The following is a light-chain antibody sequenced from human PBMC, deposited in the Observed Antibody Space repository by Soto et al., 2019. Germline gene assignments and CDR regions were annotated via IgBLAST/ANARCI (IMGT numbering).Light chain of an antibody. J-gene: IGLJ2*01. CDR3: QTWGTGFQF. CDR2: LNKDGSH. Sequence: QSVLTQSPSASASLGESVTLTCTRSSGHISYAIAWHQKQPGKGHRYLMDLNKDGSHPKGDGIPDRCSGSSSGADRYLSLSSVQADDEADYYCQTWGTGFQFFGGGTKLTVL. CDR1: SGHISYA. V-gene: IGLV4-69*01.